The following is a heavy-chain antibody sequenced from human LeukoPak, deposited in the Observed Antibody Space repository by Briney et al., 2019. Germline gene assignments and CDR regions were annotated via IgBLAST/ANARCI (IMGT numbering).Heavy chain of an antibody. Sequence: PSETLSLTCTVSGGSISSGDYYWSWVRQPPGKGLEWIVYIYYSGSTYYNPSLKSRLTISVDTSKNQFSLKLNSVTAADTALYYCTRESIMIAFGGIVHYGFDIWGQGTMVTVSS. CDR3: TRESIMIAFGGIVHYGFDI. CDR1: GGSISSGDYY. V-gene: IGHV4-30-4*01. D-gene: IGHD3-16*01. CDR2: IYYSGST. J-gene: IGHJ3*02.